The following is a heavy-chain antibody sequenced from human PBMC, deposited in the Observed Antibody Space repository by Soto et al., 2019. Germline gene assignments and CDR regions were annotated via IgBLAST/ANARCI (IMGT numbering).Heavy chain of an antibody. CDR2: TYYRSKWYN. J-gene: IGHJ5*02. D-gene: IGHD3-3*01. Sequence: SQTLSLTCAISGDSVSSNSAAWNWIRQSPSRGLEWLGRTYYRSKWYNDYAVSVKSRITINPDTSKNQFSLQLNSVTPEDTAVYYCARGTYDFWSDLNWFDPWGQGTLVTVSS. V-gene: IGHV6-1*01. CDR3: ARGTYDFWSDLNWFDP. CDR1: GDSVSSNSAA.